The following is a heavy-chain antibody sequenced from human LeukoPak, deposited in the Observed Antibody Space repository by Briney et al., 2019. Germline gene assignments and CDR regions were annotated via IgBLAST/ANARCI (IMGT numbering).Heavy chain of an antibody. J-gene: IGHJ3*02. CDR1: GGSFSGYY. V-gene: IGHV4-34*01. Sequence: PSETLSLTCAVYGGSFSGYYWSWIRQPPGKGLEWIGEINHSGSTNYNPSLKSRVTISLDTSKNQFSLKLSSVTAADTAVYYCARQGYYGSGSYSNAFAIWGQGTMVTVSS. CDR3: ARQGYYGSGSYSNAFAI. CDR2: INHSGST. D-gene: IGHD3-10*01.